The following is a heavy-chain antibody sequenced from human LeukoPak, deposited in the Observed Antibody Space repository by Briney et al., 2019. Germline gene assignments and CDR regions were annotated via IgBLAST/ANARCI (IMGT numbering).Heavy chain of an antibody. D-gene: IGHD6-13*01. CDR1: GFTFSGYA. V-gene: IGHV3-23*01. CDR3: AISHASIWNVYDY. J-gene: IGHJ4*02. Sequence: GGSLRLSCAASGFTFSGYAMSWVRLAPGEGLEWVSAITAGGDSTYYAESVKGRFTISRDNLKNMVLLQMSTLRAEDTAIYYCAISHASIWNVYDYWGQGTLVTVSS. CDR2: ITAGGDST.